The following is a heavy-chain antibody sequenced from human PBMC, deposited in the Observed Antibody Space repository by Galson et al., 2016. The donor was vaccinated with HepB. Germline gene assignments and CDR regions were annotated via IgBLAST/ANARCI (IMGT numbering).Heavy chain of an antibody. Sequence: SLRLSCAASGFTFRNNWMNWVRQAPGKGLEWVANINGEGSGKYHADSVKGRFIISRDNVRNSLYLQMNDMSAEDTAIYYCARGWSWAFDMCGQGTMVTVSS. CDR2: INGEGSGK. CDR1: GFTFRNNW. D-gene: IGHD6-13*01. V-gene: IGHV3-7*01. J-gene: IGHJ3*02. CDR3: ARGWSWAFDM.